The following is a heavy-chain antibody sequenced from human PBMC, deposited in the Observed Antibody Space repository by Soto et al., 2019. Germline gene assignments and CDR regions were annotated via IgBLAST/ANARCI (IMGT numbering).Heavy chain of an antibody. CDR3: ARDPATVSLNNAFDI. CDR2: ISSSSSYI. CDR1: GFTFSGYS. Sequence: GGSLRLSCAASGFTFSGYSMNWVRQAPGKGLEWVSSISSSSSYIYYADSVKGRFTISRDNAKNSLYLQMNSLRAEDTAVYYCARDPATVSLNNAFDIWGQGTMVTVSS. D-gene: IGHD4-17*01. J-gene: IGHJ3*02. V-gene: IGHV3-21*01.